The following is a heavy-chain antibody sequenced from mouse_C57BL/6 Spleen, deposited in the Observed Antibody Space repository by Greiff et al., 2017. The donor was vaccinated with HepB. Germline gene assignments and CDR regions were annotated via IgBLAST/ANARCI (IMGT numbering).Heavy chain of an antibody. J-gene: IGHJ2*01. CDR1: GYTFTSYW. Sequence: VQLQQPGAELVKPGASVKLSCKASGYTFTSYWMQWVKQRPGQGLEWIGEIDPSDSYTNYNQKFKGQATLTVDTSSSTAYLQLRSLTSEDSAVYYCARGWDYWGQGTTLTVSS. CDR2: IDPSDSYT. CDR3: ARGWDY. V-gene: IGHV1-50*01.